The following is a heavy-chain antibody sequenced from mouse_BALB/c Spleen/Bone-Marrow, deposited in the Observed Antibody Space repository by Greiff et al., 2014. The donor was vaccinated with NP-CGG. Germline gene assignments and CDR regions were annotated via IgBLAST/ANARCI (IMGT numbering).Heavy chain of an antibody. D-gene: IGHD2-4*01. J-gene: IGHJ2*01. CDR2: ISYSGST. V-gene: IGHV3-8*02. CDR3: ARYKGYYDHDGDYFDY. CDR1: GDSITSGY. Sequence: EVQLQESGPSLVKPSQTLSLTCSVTGDSITSGYWNWVRKFPGNKLEYMGYISYSGSTYYNPSLKSRISITRDTSKNQYYLQMNSVTTEDTATYYCARYKGYYDHDGDYFDYWGQDTTLTVSS.